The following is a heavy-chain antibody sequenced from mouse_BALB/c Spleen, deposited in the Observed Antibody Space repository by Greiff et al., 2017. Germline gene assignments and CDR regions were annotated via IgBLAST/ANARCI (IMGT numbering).Heavy chain of an antibody. D-gene: IGHD2-10*02. V-gene: IGHV5-6-3*01. CDR1: GFTFSSYG. Sequence: DVHLVESGGGLVQPGGSLKLSCAASGFTFSSYGMSWVPQTPDKRLELVATINSNGGSTYYPDSVKGRFTISRDNAKNTLYLQMSSLKSEDTAMYYCASAYGNYLSSWYFDVWGAGTTVTVSA. CDR3: ASAYGNYLSSWYFDV. J-gene: IGHJ1*01. CDR2: INSNGGST.